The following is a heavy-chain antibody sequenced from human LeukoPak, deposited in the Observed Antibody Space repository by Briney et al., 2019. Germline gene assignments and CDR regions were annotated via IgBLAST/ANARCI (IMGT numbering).Heavy chain of an antibody. J-gene: IGHJ4*02. D-gene: IGHD3-9*01. V-gene: IGHV3-23*01. CDR3: SKWGDYDVLTGYYDSDF. Sequence: GGSLRLSCAASGFTFSNYAMSWVRQAPGKGLEWVSAIVGSGGSTYYADSVKGRFSISRDNSKNTLFLQMNRLRVEDTALHYCSKWGDYDVLTGYYDSDFWGQGTLVTVSS. CDR1: GFTFSNYA. CDR2: IVGSGGST.